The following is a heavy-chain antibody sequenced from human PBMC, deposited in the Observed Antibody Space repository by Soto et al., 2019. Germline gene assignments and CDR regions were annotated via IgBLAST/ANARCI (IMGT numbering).Heavy chain of an antibody. CDR2: IYYSGST. V-gene: IGHV4-39*01. CDR1: GGSISSSSYY. Sequence: SETLSLTCTVSGGSISSSSYYWGWIRQPPGKGLEWIGSIYYSGSTYYNPSLKSRVNISVDTSKNQFSLKLSSVTAADTAVYYCARGGGDYIWGSYRPGIFDYWGQGTLVTVSS. CDR3: ARGGGDYIWGSYRPGIFDY. J-gene: IGHJ4*02. D-gene: IGHD3-16*02.